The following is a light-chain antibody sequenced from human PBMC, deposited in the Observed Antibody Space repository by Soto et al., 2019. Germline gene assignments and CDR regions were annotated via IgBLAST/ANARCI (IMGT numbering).Light chain of an antibody. Sequence: QPVLTQSPSASASLGVSVKLTCTLSSGHSSYAIAWHQQQPEKGPRYLMKLNSDGSHNKGDGIPDRFSGSSSGAERYLTISSLQSEDEADYYCQTWGTGTWVFGGGTKLTVL. V-gene: IGLV4-69*01. CDR2: LNSDGSH. CDR1: SGHSSYA. CDR3: QTWGTGTWV. J-gene: IGLJ3*02.